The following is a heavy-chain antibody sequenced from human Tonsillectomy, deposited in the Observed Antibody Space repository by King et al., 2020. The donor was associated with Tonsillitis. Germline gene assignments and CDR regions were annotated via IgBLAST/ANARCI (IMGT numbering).Heavy chain of an antibody. CDR1: GFTFSNCA. V-gene: IGHV3-23*04. D-gene: IGHD1-26*01. Sequence: VQLVESGGGLVQPGGSLRLSCAASGFTFSNCAMSWVRQAPGKGLEWVSGISGSGVSTYYADSVKGRFTISRDNSKNTLYMQMNSLRAEDTALYYCAKTSDGASPFDCWGQGTLVTVSS. J-gene: IGHJ4*02. CDR3: AKTSDGASPFDC. CDR2: ISGSGVST.